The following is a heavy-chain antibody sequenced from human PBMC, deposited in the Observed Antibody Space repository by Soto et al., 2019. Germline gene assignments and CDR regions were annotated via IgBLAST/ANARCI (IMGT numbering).Heavy chain of an antibody. Sequence: QVQLVQSGAEVKKPGSSVKVSCKASGGSFTSFIVTWVRQAPGQGLEWMGRIIPVLGVEYYAQKFQGRVTISADKSTNTAYMELSSLRSEDTAVYFWAKSPNPWSATPSCYGMDVWGLGTTITVSS. V-gene: IGHV1-69*02. CDR3: AKSPNPWSATPSCYGMDV. CDR2: IIPVLGVE. J-gene: IGHJ6*02. D-gene: IGHD2-15*01. CDR1: GGSFTSFI.